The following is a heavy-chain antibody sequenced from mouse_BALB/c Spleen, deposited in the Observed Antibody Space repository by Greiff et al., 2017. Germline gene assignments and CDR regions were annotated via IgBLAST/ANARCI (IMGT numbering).Heavy chain of an antibody. CDR1: GYSITSDYA. CDR3: ARYLYGSSWYFDV. V-gene: IGHV3-2*02. Sequence: VQLQQSGPGLVKPSQSLSLTCTVTGYSITSDYAWNWIRQFPGNKLEWMGYISYSGSTSYNPSLKSRISITRDTSKNQFFLQLNSVTTEDTATYYCARYLYGSSWYFDVWGAGTTVTVSS. J-gene: IGHJ1*01. CDR2: ISYSGST. D-gene: IGHD1-1*01.